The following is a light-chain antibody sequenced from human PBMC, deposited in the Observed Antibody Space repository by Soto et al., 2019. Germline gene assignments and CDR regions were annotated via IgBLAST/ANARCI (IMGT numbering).Light chain of an antibody. CDR1: QSVSSY. CDR2: GAS. V-gene: IGKV3-20*01. J-gene: IGKJ1*01. CDR3: HQYDSWT. Sequence: EIVLTQSPATLSLSPGDRATLSCRASQSVSSYLAWYQQKPGQAPRLLIYGASSRATGIPDRFSGSGSGTDFTLTISRLEPEDFAVYYCHQYDSWTFGQGTKVDIK.